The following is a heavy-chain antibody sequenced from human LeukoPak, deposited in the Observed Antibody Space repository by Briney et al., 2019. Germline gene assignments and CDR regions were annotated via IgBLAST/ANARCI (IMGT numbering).Heavy chain of an antibody. Sequence: GASVKVSWKASGYTFTSYGISWVRQAPGQGLEWMGWISAYNGNTNYAQKLQGRVTMTTDTSTSTAYMELRSLRSDDTAVYYCASSGGYYGSGSYFYYHYWGQGTLVTVSS. CDR1: GYTFTSYG. D-gene: IGHD3-10*01. V-gene: IGHV1-18*01. J-gene: IGHJ4*02. CDR3: ASSGGYYGSGSYFYYHY. CDR2: ISAYNGNT.